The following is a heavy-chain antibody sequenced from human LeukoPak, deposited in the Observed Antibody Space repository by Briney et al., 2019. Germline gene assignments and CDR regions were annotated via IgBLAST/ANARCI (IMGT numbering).Heavy chain of an antibody. Sequence: ETLTLTCTVSGGSFIGYYWSWIRQPAGKGLEWIGRICSRGSTTNNLSSESRVTMLANTSNNQSSHKLSTVTTADTAAYYCARCMTGSSGFYYWGQGKPVAVS. V-gene: IGHV4-4*07. D-gene: IGHD1-20*01. CDR1: GGSFIGYY. CDR3: ARCMTGSSGFYY. J-gene: IGHJ4*02. CDR2: ICSRGST.